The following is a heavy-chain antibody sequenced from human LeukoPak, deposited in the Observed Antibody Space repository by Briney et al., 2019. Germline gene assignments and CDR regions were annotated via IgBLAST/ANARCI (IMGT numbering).Heavy chain of an antibody. D-gene: IGHD2-2*01. CDR1: GGSISSYY. CDR2: IYYSGST. Sequence: SSETLSLTCTVSGGSISSYYWSWIRQPPGKGLGWIGYIYYSGSTNYNPSLKSRVTISVDTSKNQFSLKLSSVTAADTAVYYCARDMPNHDAFDIWGQGTMVTVSS. V-gene: IGHV4-59*01. CDR3: ARDMPNHDAFDI. J-gene: IGHJ3*02.